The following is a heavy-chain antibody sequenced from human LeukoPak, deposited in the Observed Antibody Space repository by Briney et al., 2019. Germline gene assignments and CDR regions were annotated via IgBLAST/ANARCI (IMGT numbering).Heavy chain of an antibody. Sequence: GGSLRLSCAASGFKFTNYAMHWVRQAPGKGLEWVSTIGGSGVTKFYADSVEGRFTISRDNSNNALFLQMNSLRAEDMAIYYCARGASSWEYTTFDVWGQGTIVTVSS. D-gene: IGHD6-13*01. V-gene: IGHV3-23*01. CDR3: ARGASSWEYTTFDV. CDR1: GFKFTNYA. CDR2: IGGSGVTK. J-gene: IGHJ3*01.